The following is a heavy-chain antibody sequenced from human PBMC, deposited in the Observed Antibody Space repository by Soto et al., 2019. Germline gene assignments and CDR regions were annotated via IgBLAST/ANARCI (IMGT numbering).Heavy chain of an antibody. D-gene: IGHD6-19*01. V-gene: IGHV4-59*01. J-gene: IGHJ4*02. Sequence: SETLSLTCTVAGASIESYYRTWIRQSPGKGLEWIGYFHYTGSTNYSPSLKSRVTISVDTSLNQFSLKLRSVTAADTAVYYCARDESSGFLDYWGQGTLVTVSS. CDR1: GASIESYY. CDR3: ARDESSGFLDY. CDR2: FHYTGST.